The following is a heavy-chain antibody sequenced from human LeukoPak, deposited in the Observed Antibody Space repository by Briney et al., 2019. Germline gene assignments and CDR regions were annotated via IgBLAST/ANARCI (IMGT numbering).Heavy chain of an antibody. CDR1: GITFSYYA. D-gene: IGHD3-3*01. CDR3: AELPTYDFWSGYYND. CDR2: ITASGGNT. Sequence: GGLLRLPCVVSGITFSYYAMCWRRQAPGKRLEWVSGITASGGNTYYAAPVKGRFTISRDNSNNILYLQMTSLRAEDTAVYYCAELPTYDFWSGYYNDWGQGTLVTVSS. V-gene: IGHV3-23*01. J-gene: IGHJ4*02.